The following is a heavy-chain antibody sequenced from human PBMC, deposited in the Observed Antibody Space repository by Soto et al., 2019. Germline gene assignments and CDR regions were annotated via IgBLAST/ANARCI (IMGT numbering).Heavy chain of an antibody. V-gene: IGHV3-30*18. J-gene: IGHJ4*02. CDR3: AKDMDTAKVFWVSVLGDY. D-gene: IGHD5-18*01. Sequence: GGSLRLSCAASGFTFSNHGIHWVRQAPGKGLEWVAVISYDGSRNYYADSVKGRFTISRDNSKNTVYLQMNSLRAEDTAVYYCAKDMDTAKVFWVSVLGDYWGQGTLVTVSS. CDR1: GFTFSNHG. CDR2: ISYDGSRN.